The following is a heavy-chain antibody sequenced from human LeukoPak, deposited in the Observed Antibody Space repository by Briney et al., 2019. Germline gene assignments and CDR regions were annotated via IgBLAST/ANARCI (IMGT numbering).Heavy chain of an antibody. CDR2: INTNTGNP. CDR3: ARDGEGGIGAAGNDY. J-gene: IGHJ4*02. CDR1: GYTFTGYY. Sequence: ASVKVSCKASGYTFTGYYMHWVRQAPEQGLEWMGWINTNTGNPTYAQGFTGRFVFSLDTSVSTTYLQISSLKAEDTAVYYCARDGEGGIGAAGNDYWGQGTLVTVSS. V-gene: IGHV7-4-1*02. D-gene: IGHD6-13*01.